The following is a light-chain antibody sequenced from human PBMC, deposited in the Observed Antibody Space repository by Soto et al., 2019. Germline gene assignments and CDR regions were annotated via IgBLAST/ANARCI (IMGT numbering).Light chain of an antibody. V-gene: IGKV3-20*01. Sequence: EIVLTQSPGTLSLSPGERATLSCSASQSVSSKYLAWYQQKPGQAPRVLIYRTSIRASGVPERFSGGGSGTDFTLPITSLEPEDFAVYYCQQYGSSVFTFGHGTKVDF. CDR3: QQYGSSVFT. CDR2: RTS. CDR1: QSVSSKY. J-gene: IGKJ3*01.